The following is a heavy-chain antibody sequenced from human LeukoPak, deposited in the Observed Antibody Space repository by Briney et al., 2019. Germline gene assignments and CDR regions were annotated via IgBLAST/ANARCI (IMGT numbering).Heavy chain of an antibody. CDR2: IDPRDSDT. D-gene: IGHD4-17*01. CDR1: GYSFTNYW. Sequence: GESLKISCKTSGYSFTNYWIGWVRQMPGKGLEWMGIIDPRDSDTRYSPSFQGQVSISVDKSISTAYLQWSSLKASDNAIYYCARHDGDYESYYYMDVWGKGTTVIVSS. CDR3: ARHDGDYESYYYMDV. J-gene: IGHJ6*03. V-gene: IGHV5-51*01.